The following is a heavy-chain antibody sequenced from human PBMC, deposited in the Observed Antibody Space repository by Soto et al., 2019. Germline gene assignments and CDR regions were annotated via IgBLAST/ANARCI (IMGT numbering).Heavy chain of an antibody. CDR1: ADTFNSYA. Sequence: QVQLVQSGAEVKKPGSSVKVSCRASADTFNSYAISWVRQAHGHGLEWMGGVVPFLGTTNYEERLQSRATITADKPTSTVYTELSSLSSEDTAVYDCARGRFSSSWRFDYWGQGTLVTVSS. CDR2: VVPFLGTT. D-gene: IGHD6-13*01. J-gene: IGHJ4*02. CDR3: ARGRFSSSWRFDY. V-gene: IGHV1-69*06.